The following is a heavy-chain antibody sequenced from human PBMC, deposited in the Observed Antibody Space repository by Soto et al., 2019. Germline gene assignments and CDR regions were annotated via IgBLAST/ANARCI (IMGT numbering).Heavy chain of an antibody. CDR2: IIPIFGTA. V-gene: IGHV1-69*01. D-gene: IGHD3-22*01. J-gene: IGHJ4*02. Sequence: VQLVQSGAEVKKPGSSVKVSCKASGGTFSSYAISWVRQAPGQGLEWMGGIIPIFGTANYAQKFQGRVTITADESTSTAYMELSSLRSEDTAVYYCAGYYYDSSGYYSPFDYWGQGTLVTVSS. CDR3: AGYYYDSSGYYSPFDY. CDR1: GGTFSSYA.